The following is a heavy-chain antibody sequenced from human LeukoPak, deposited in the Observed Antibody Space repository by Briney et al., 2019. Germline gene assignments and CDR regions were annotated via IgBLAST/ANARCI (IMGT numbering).Heavy chain of an antibody. V-gene: IGHV1-69*05. D-gene: IGHD3-3*01. J-gene: IGHJ4*02. CDR1: GGTFSSYA. Sequence: SVTVSCTASGGTFSSYAISWVRQAPGQGLEWMGGIIPIFGTANYAQKFQGRVTMTRDTSTSTVYMELSSLRSEDTAVYYCARASYDYDFWSGYSSMGSYFDYWGQGTLVTVSS. CDR3: ARASYDYDFWSGYSSMGSYFDY. CDR2: IIPIFGTA.